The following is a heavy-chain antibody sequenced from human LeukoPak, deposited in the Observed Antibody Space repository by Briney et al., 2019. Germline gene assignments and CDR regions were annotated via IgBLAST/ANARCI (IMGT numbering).Heavy chain of an antibody. J-gene: IGHJ4*02. CDR3: ARTRCSGGSCYWFSYFDY. V-gene: IGHV4-34*01. D-gene: IGHD2-15*01. CDR2: INHSGST. CDR1: RSTFSSYS. Sequence: GSLRLSCAASRSTFSSYSMNWVRQPPGKGLEWIGEINHSGSTNYNPSLKSRVTISVDTSKNQFSLKLSSVTAADTVVYYCARTRCSGGSCYWFSYFDYWGQGTLVTVSS.